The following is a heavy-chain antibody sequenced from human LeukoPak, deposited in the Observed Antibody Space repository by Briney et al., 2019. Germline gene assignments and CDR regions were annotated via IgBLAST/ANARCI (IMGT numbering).Heavy chain of an antibody. V-gene: IGHV1-46*01. CDR2: INPSGGST. CDR3: ARAYGHSSSWEEYFQH. CDR1: RYTFTSYY. Sequence: ASVKVSCKASRYTFTSYYMHWVRQAPGQGLEWMGIINPSGGSTSYAQKFQGRVTMTRDTSTSTVYMELSSLRSEDTAVYYCARAYGHSSSWEEYFQHWGQGTLVTVSS. D-gene: IGHD6-13*01. J-gene: IGHJ1*01.